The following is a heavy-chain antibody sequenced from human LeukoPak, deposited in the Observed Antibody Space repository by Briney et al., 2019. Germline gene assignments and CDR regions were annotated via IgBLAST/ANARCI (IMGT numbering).Heavy chain of an antibody. CDR1: GDSISTSNSY. J-gene: IGHJ4*02. CDR2: IYYSGNT. V-gene: IGHV4-39*01. CDR3: ARHRSMDYYYGSGRSNAPLVY. Sequence: KPSETLSLTCTVSGDSISTSNSYWGWIRQPPGKGLEWIGSIYYSGNTYYNASLKSRVTISVDTSKNQFSLKLSSVTAADTAVYYCARHRSMDYYYGSGRSNAPLVYWGQGTLVTVSS. D-gene: IGHD3-10*01.